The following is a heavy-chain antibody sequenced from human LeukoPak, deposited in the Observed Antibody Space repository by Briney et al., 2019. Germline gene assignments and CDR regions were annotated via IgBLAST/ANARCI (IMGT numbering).Heavy chain of an antibody. V-gene: IGHV3-7*03. J-gene: IGHJ4*02. D-gene: IGHD2-21*01. CDR1: GLIFSGSW. Sequence: GGSLRLSCAAFGLIFSGSWMNWVRQAPGKGLGWVATINPDGNKKGVADSVRGRFTISRDDAENSLYLQMNSLRAEDTAVYYCARDFAYKKFDYWGQGTLVTVSS. CDR3: ARDFAYKKFDY. CDR2: INPDGNKK.